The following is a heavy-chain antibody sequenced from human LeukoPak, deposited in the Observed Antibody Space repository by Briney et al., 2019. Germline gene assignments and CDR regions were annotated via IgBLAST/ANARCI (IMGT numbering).Heavy chain of an antibody. J-gene: IGHJ4*02. D-gene: IGHD3-9*01. CDR2: ISPSGGST. CDR1: GYTFTNYY. V-gene: IGHV1-46*01. CDR3: ASGLRYFDWTQYYLDY. Sequence: GASVKVSCKASGYTFTNYYLQWVRQAPGQGREWMGLISPSGGSTTYALKFQGRVTMTCNTSTSTVYMELTSLRSEDTAVSYCASGLRYFDWTQYYLDYWGQGTLVSVSS.